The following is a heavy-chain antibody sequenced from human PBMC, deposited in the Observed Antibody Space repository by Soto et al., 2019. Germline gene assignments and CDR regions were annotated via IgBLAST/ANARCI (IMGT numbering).Heavy chain of an antibody. J-gene: IGHJ4*02. V-gene: IGHV4-34*01. Sequence: QVQLQQWGAGLVKPSETLSLSCAVYGQSFSGHSWAWIRQPPGKGLEWIGEINESGSTYYNPSLKGRVTHSTDTSKNQFSLKLSSVSAADTAAYFCARGSGIVALPGELEDVKYDYWGQGTLVNVSS. CDR1: GQSFSGHS. CDR2: INESGST. CDR3: ARGSGIVALPGELEDVKYDY. D-gene: IGHD1-1*01.